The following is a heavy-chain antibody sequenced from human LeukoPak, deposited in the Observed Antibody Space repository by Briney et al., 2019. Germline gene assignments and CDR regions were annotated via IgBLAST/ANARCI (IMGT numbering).Heavy chain of an antibody. D-gene: IGHD6-13*01. CDR1: GFTLSSYA. CDR3: ARDLGIALDY. Sequence: GGSLRLSCAASGFTLSSYAMHWVRQAPGKGLEWVAVISYDGSNKYYADSVKGRFTISRDNSKNTLYLQTNSLRAEDTAVYYCARDLGIALDYWGQGTLVTVSS. V-gene: IGHV3-30*04. CDR2: ISYDGSNK. J-gene: IGHJ4*02.